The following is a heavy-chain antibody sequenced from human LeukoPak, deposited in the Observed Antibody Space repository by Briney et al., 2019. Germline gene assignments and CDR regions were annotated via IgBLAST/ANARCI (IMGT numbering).Heavy chain of an antibody. V-gene: IGHV6-1*01. CDR2: TYYRSKWYN. D-gene: IGHD6-19*01. CDR1: GDTLSSNSAA. Sequence: SQTLSLTCALSGDTLSSNSAAWNWIRQCPARGLEWRVRTYYRSKWYNDYAVSVKSRITTNPDTSKNQFSLQLDSATPEDTAVYYCARGRSGWYYFDYWGPGTLVTVSP. CDR3: ARGRSGWYYFDY. J-gene: IGHJ4*02.